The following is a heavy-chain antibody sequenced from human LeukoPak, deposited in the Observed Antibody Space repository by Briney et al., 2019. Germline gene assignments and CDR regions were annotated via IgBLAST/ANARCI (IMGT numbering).Heavy chain of an antibody. V-gene: IGHV4-59*01. CDR2: IYYTGNS. D-gene: IGHD5-12*01. CDR3: ARVSGYDWESFYDY. J-gene: IGHJ4*02. CDR1: RASISSYY. Sequence: SETLSLTCTVSRASISSYYWSWIRQPPGKGLEWIGYIYYTGNSNYNPSLKSRVTMSVDTSKNQFSLKLSSVTAADTAVYYCARVSGYDWESFYDYWGQGTLVTVSS.